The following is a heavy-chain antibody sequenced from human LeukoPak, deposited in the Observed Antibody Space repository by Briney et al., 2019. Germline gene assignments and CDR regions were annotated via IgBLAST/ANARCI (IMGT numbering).Heavy chain of an antibody. Sequence: PGGSLRLSCAASGLTFSSYSMNWVRQAPGKGLEWVSSITSSSTIYYAESVKGRFTISRDDSKNTLYLQMNSLKTEDTAVYYCTTDGYSYGFGYWGQGTLVTVSS. CDR3: TTDGYSYGFGY. CDR1: GLTFSSYS. J-gene: IGHJ4*02. D-gene: IGHD5-18*01. V-gene: IGHV3-69-1*01. CDR2: ITSSSTI.